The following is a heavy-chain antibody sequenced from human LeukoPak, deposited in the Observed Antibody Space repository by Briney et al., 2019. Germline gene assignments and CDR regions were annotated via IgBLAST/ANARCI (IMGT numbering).Heavy chain of an antibody. CDR3: ARVAYSGYGYYFDY. CDR1: GGTFSSYA. J-gene: IGHJ4*02. CDR2: IIPIFGTT. D-gene: IGHD5-12*01. V-gene: IGHV1-69*13. Sequence: SVKVSCKASGGTFSSYAISWVRQAPGQGLEWMGGIIPIFGTTNYAQKFQGRVTITADESTSTAYMELSSLRSEDTAVYYCARVAYSGYGYYFDYWGQGTLVTVSS.